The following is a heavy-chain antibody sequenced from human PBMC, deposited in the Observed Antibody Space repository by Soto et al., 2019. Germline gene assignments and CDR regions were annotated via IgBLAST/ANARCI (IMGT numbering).Heavy chain of an antibody. D-gene: IGHD1-26*01. J-gene: IGHJ4*02. Sequence: QVQLVQSGAEVKKPGASVKVSCKASGYIFTNYYMHWVRQAPGQGLEWMGVINPSGGAATYAQKFQGRVTMTRDTSTGTVYMEVSSLRSEDTALYFCTRDLGGSYFDYWGQGTLVIVSS. CDR3: TRDLGGSYFDY. V-gene: IGHV1-46*01. CDR1: GYIFTNYY. CDR2: INPSGGAA.